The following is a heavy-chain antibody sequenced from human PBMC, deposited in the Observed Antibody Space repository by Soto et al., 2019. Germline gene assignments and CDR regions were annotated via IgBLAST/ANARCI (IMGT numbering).Heavy chain of an antibody. CDR2: ISAYNGTA. J-gene: IGHJ3*02. CDR3: AGGKQWYNYDSSGPRGAFNI. V-gene: IGHV1-18*01. Sequence: ASVKVSCKASGYTFTSYGISWVRQAPGQGLEWMGWISAYNGTANYAQKFQGRVTITADESTSTAYMELSSLRSEDKAVYYCAGGKQWYNYDSSGPRGAFNIWGKGTMVTVS. D-gene: IGHD3-22*01. CDR1: GYTFTSYG.